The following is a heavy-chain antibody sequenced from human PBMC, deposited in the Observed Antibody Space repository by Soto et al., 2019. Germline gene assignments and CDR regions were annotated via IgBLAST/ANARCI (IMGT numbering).Heavy chain of an antibody. V-gene: IGHV3-64*01. CDR1: GFTFSSYA. CDR3: ARGFRVAAVYYFDY. Sequence: GGSLRLSCAASGFTFSSYAMHWVRQAPGKGLEYVSAISSNGGSTYYANSVKGRFTISRDNSKNTLYLQMGSLRAEDMAVYYCARGFRVAAVYYFDYWGQGTLVTVSS. CDR2: ISSNGGST. D-gene: IGHD2-15*01. J-gene: IGHJ4*02.